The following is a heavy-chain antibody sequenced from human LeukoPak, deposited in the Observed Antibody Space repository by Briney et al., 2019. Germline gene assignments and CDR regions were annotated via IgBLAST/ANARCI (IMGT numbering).Heavy chain of an antibody. CDR3: ARGLNRLPPGGY. J-gene: IGHJ4*02. V-gene: IGHV4-59*12. CDR1: GGSISSYY. Sequence: SETLSLTCAVYGGSISSYYWSWIRQPPGKGLEWIGYIYYSGSTNYNPSLKSRVTISADTSKKQFSLNLRSVTAADTAVYYCARGLNRLPPGGYWGQGTLVIVSS. D-gene: IGHD3-16*02. CDR2: IYYSGST.